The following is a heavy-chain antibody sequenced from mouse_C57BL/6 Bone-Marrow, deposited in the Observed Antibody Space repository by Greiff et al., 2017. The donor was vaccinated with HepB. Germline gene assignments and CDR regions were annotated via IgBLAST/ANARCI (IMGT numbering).Heavy chain of an antibody. Sequence: EVKLVESGGDLVKPGGSLKLSCAASGFTFSSYGMSWVRQTPDKRLEWVATISSGGSYTYYPDSVKGRFTISRDNAKNTLYLQMSSLKSEDTAMYYCARRGAMGYWGQGTSVTVSS. CDR3: ARRGAMGY. CDR1: GFTFSSYG. CDR2: ISSGGSYT. V-gene: IGHV5-6*02. J-gene: IGHJ4*01.